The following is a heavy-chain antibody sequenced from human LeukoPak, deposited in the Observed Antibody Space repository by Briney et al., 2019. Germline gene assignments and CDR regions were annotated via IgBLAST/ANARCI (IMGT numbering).Heavy chain of an antibody. CDR3: ARDRGSGSYYTLGY. J-gene: IGHJ4*02. D-gene: IGHD3-10*01. CDR2: INAGNSNT. V-gene: IGHV1-3*01. Sequence: GASVKVSCKASGYTFTSYAMHWVRQAPGQRLEWMGWINAGNSNTKYSQKFQGRVTITRDTSASTAYMELSSLRSEDTAVYYCARDRGSGSYYTLGYWGQGTLVTVSS. CDR1: GYTFTSYA.